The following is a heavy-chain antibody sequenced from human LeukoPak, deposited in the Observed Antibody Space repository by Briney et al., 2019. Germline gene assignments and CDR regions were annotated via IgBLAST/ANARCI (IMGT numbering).Heavy chain of an antibody. J-gene: IGHJ4*02. CDR2: IRYDGSNK. CDR1: GFAFSSYG. Sequence: GGSLRLSCAASGFAFSSYGMHWVRQAPGKGLEWVAFIRYDGSNKYYADSVKGRFTISRDNSKNTLYLQMNSLRAEDTAVYYCAKPAGYCSGGSCYILDYWGQGTLVTVSS. D-gene: IGHD2-15*01. V-gene: IGHV3-30*02. CDR3: AKPAGYCSGGSCYILDY.